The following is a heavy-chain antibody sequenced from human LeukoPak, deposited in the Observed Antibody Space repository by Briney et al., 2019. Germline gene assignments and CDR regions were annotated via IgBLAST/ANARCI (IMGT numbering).Heavy chain of an antibody. CDR2: ISSSGSTT. Sequence: GSLRLSCAASGFTFSSYEMNWVRQAPGKGLEWVSYISSSGSTTYYADSVKGRFTISRDNAKNSLYLQMNSLRAEDTAVYYCARGISWDIWGQGTLVTVSS. CDR3: ARGISWDI. J-gene: IGHJ3*02. V-gene: IGHV3-48*03. CDR1: GFTFSSYE. D-gene: IGHD3-16*01.